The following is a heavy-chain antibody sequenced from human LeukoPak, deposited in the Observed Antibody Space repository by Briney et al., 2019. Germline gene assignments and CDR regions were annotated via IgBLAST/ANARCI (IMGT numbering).Heavy chain of an antibody. J-gene: IGHJ6*02. Sequence: PGGSLRLSCAASGFTFSSYGMHWVRRAPGKGLEWVAFIRYDGSNKYYADSVKGRFTISRDNSKNTLYLQMNSLRAEDTAVYYCAKDQGTAMVYYYYYGMDVWGQGTTVTVSS. CDR2: IRYDGSNK. D-gene: IGHD5-18*01. V-gene: IGHV3-30*02. CDR1: GFTFSSYG. CDR3: AKDQGTAMVYYYYYGMDV.